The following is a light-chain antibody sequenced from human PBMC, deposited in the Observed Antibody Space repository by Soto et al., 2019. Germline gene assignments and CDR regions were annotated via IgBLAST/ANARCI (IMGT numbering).Light chain of an antibody. V-gene: IGKV3-20*01. CDR3: QQYGGSPLYT. Sequence: EIVLTQSPGTLSLSPGERATLSCRASQSISNNYLAWYQHKPGQAPRLLIYGISNRTTGIPDRFSGSGSGTDFILTISILEPEDFAVYYCQQYGGSPLYTFGQGTKVEIK. CDR2: GIS. J-gene: IGKJ2*01. CDR1: QSISNNY.